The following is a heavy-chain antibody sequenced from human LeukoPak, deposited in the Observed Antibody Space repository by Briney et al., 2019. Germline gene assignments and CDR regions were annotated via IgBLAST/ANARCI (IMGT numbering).Heavy chain of an antibody. CDR1: GYTFTSYA. J-gene: IGHJ6*02. Sequence: EASVKVSCKASGYTFTSYAMNWVRQAAGQGLEWVGWINTNSGNPTYAQGFTGRFVFSLDTSVSTAYLQISSLKAEDTAVYYCAGPSGYCSSTSCKRNYYYGMDVWGQGTTVTVSS. CDR2: INTNSGNP. D-gene: IGHD2-2*03. V-gene: IGHV7-4-1*02. CDR3: AGPSGYCSSTSCKRNYYYGMDV.